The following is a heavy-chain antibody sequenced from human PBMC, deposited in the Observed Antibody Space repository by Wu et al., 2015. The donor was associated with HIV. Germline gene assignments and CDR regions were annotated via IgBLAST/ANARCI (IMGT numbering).Heavy chain of an antibody. V-gene: IGHV1-2*02. CDR1: QNTFTGFY. D-gene: IGHD6-13*01. Sequence: QVQLVQSGAEVKKPGASVKVSCKTSQNTFTGFYIHWVRQAPGQGLEWMGWINPNSGGTKYAQKFQGRVTMTRDTSNTTLYMELNRLTSDDTAVYSCARSRPRSTSYWYFDLWGRGHPGHCRL. J-gene: IGHJ2*01. CDR3: ARSRPRSTSYWYFDL. CDR2: INPNSGGT.